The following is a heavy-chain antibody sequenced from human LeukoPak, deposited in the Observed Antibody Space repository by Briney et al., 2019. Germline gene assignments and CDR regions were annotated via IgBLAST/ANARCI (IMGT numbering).Heavy chain of an antibody. CDR1: GFTFDDYA. D-gene: IGHD2-2*02. V-gene: IGHV3-9*01. CDR2: ISWNSGSI. CDR3: AIPHKSEA. J-gene: IGHJ4*02. Sequence: GGSLRLSCAASGFTFDDYAMHWVRQAPGKGLEWVSGISWNSGSIGYADSVKGRFTISRDNSKNTLYLQMNSLRAEDTAVYYCAIPHKSEAWGQGTLVTVSS.